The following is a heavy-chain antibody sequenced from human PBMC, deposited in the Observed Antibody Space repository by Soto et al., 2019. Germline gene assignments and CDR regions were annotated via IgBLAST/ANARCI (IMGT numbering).Heavy chain of an antibody. CDR1: GYSFTSYW. J-gene: IGHJ4*02. Sequence: GESLKISCKGSGYSFTSYWIGWVRQMPGKGLEWMGIIYPGDSDTRYSPSFQGQVTISADKSISTAYLQWSSLKASDTAMYYCARQGDYYDSSGLFDYWGQGTLVTVSS. CDR3: ARQGDYYDSSGLFDY. D-gene: IGHD3-22*01. V-gene: IGHV5-51*01. CDR2: IYPGDSDT.